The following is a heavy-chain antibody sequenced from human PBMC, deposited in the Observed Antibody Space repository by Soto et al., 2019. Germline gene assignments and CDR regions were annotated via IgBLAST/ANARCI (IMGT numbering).Heavy chain of an antibody. J-gene: IGHJ4*02. CDR2: ISGSGVST. D-gene: IGHD2-15*01. Sequence: EVQLLESGGGLVQPGGSLRLSCAASGFTFSSYAMSWVRQAPGKGLEWVSAISGSGVSTYYADSVKCRFTISRDNSKNTLSLHMNSLIAEDTAVYYCARVSVVVVASTHYWGQGTLVTVSS. V-gene: IGHV3-23*01. CDR1: GFTFSSYA. CDR3: ARVSVVVVASTHY.